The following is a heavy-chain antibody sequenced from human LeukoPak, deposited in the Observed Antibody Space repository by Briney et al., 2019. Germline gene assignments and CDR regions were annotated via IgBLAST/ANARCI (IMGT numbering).Heavy chain of an antibody. CDR2: ISSSSSYT. J-gene: IGHJ4*02. Sequence: PGGSLRLSCAASGFTFSDYYMSWIRQAPGKGLEWVSYISSSSSYTNYADSVKGRFTVSRDNSKNTVYLQMNTLRAEDTAVYYCARGAAGGSGGIDYWGQGTLVTVSS. CDR3: ARGAAGGSGGIDY. V-gene: IGHV3-11*05. CDR1: GFTFSDYY. D-gene: IGHD6-13*01.